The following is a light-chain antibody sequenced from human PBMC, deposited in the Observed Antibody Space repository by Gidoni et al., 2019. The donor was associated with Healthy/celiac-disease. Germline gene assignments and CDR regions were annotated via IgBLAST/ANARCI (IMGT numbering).Light chain of an antibody. CDR1: QSVSRSY. CDR2: GAS. J-gene: IGKJ2*04. V-gene: IGKV3-20*01. CDR3: QQYGSSPRS. Sequence: EIVLTQSPGTLSLSPGERATLSCRASQSVSRSYLAWYQQKPGQAPRRLIYGASSRATGIPDRFSGGGSGTDFTLTISRLEPEDFAVYYCQQYGSSPRSFGQGTKLEIK.